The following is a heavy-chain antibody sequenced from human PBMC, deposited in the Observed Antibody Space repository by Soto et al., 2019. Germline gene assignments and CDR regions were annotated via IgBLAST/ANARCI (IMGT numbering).Heavy chain of an antibody. CDR1: GYIFTSYG. J-gene: IGHJ4*02. CDR3: ARDQGDYVGY. V-gene: IGHV1-18*01. CDR2: ISAYNGNT. Sequence: ASVKLSAKAYGYIFTSYGLSWVRQAPGQGLEWMGWISAYNGNTNYAQKLQGRVTMTTDTSTSTAYMELRSLRSDDTAVYYCARDQGDYVGYWGQGTLVTVSS.